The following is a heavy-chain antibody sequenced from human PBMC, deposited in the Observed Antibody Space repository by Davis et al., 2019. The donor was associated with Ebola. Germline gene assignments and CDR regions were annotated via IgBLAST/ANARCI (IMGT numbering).Heavy chain of an antibody. CDR2: ISGSGGST. V-gene: IGHV3-23*01. D-gene: IGHD4-17*01. Sequence: ETLSLTCSVSGDSISSGHYYWSWIRQAPGKGLEWVSAISGSGGSTYYADSVKGRFTISRDNSKNTLYLQMNSLRAEDTAVYYCAKSVTVTTLGYFDYWGQGTLVTVSS. J-gene: IGHJ4*02. CDR3: AKSVTVTTLGYFDY. CDR1: GDSISSGHYY.